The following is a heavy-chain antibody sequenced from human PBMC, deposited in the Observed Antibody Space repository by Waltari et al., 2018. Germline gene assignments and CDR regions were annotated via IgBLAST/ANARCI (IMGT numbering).Heavy chain of an antibody. CDR3: VRADFRYWHFDL. D-gene: IGHD3-3*01. J-gene: IGHJ2*01. V-gene: IGHV3-11*04. Sequence: QVQLVESGGGLVKPGGSLRLSCAASGFTFRDAYMNWIRQAPGKRLEWVSYISGTSNTIYYSDSVKGRFTISRDNAKNSLYLQMHSLRAEDTAVYYCVRADFRYWHFDLWGRGTLVTVSS. CDR1: GFTFRDAY. CDR2: ISGTSNTI.